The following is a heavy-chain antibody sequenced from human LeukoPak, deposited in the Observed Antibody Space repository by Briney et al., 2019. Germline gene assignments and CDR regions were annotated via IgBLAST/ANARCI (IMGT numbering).Heavy chain of an antibody. J-gene: IGHJ4*02. V-gene: IGHV3-15*01. CDR3: TTGYCSRTSCYYFDY. CDR1: GFTFSNAW. Sequence: GGSLRLSCAASGFTFSNAWMSWVRQAPGKGLEGVGRIKSKTDGGTTDYAAPVKGRFTISRDDSKNTLYLQMNSLKTEGTAVYYCTTGYCSRTSCYYFDYWGQGTLVTVSS. D-gene: IGHD2-2*01. CDR2: IKSKTDGGTT.